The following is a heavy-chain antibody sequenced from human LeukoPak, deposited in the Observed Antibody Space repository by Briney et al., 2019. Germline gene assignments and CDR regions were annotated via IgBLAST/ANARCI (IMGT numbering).Heavy chain of an antibody. CDR1: GYTFNAYY. J-gene: IGHJ6*03. CDR2: INPNSGGS. V-gene: IGHV1-2*02. D-gene: IGHD3-10*01. Sequence: ASVKVSCKTSGYTFNAYYMHWVRQAPGQGLEWMGWINPNSGGSNYAQKFQGRVTMTSDTSINTAYMELSRLRSDDTAVYYCARDGGSGSYYTMYYYYYYMDVWGKGTTVTVSS. CDR3: ARDGGSGSYYTMYYYYYYMDV.